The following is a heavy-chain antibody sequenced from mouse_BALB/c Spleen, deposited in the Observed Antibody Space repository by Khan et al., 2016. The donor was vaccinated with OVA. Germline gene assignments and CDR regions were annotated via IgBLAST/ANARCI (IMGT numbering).Heavy chain of an antibody. Sequence: VQLKQSGPELVKPGASVKMSCKASGYTFSSYDIHWVRQKPGQGLEWIGYINPYNDYTKFNEKFKGKATLTSDKSSSTAYMELSSLTSEDSAVFYCVGGVLGLQTWFAYWGQGTLVTVSA. D-gene: IGHD3-1*01. V-gene: IGHV1S136*01. CDR2: INPYNDYT. J-gene: IGHJ3*01. CDR1: GYTFSSYD. CDR3: VGGVLGLQTWFAY.